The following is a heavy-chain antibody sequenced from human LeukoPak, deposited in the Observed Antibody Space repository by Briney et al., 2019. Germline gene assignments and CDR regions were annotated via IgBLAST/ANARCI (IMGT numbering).Heavy chain of an antibody. CDR1: GFTFTSYA. V-gene: IGHV3-23*01. CDR2: ISGSGSST. D-gene: IGHD3-9*01. Sequence: GGSLRLSCAASGFTFTSYAMNWVRQAPGKGLEWVSTISGSGSSTYYVDSVKGRFTISRDNSKNTLYLQMNSLRVEDTAMYYCAGGTGFIIKDWGQGTLVTVSS. CDR3: AGGTGFIIKD. J-gene: IGHJ4*02.